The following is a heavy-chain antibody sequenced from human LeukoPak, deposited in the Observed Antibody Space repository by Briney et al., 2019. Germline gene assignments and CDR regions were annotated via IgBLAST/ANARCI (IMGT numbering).Heavy chain of an antibody. V-gene: IGHV3-21*06. CDR3: ARVAEAAAFDS. CDR1: EFTFSSYS. J-gene: IGHJ4*02. D-gene: IGHD6-13*01. CDR2: ISGNSRYI. Sequence: GGSLRLSCAASEFTFSSYSMTWVRQAPGKGLEWVSSISGNSRYIYYADSMRGRFTISRDNAKNSLNLQMNSLKPEDTAVYYCARVAEAAAFDSWGQGTLVTVSS.